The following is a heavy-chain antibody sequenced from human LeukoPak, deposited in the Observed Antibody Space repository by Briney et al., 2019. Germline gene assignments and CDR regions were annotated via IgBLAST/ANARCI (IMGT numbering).Heavy chain of an antibody. J-gene: IGHJ4*02. CDR2: ISWNSGSI. CDR3: AKDIFQWLGSIDY. CDR1: GFTFDDYA. V-gene: IGHV3-9*01. D-gene: IGHD6-19*01. Sequence: TGGSLRLSCAASGFTFDDYAMHWVRQAPGKGLEWVSGISWNSGSIGYADSVKGRFTISRDNAKNSLYLQMNSLRAEDTAVYYCAKDIFQWLGSIDYWGQGTLVTVSS.